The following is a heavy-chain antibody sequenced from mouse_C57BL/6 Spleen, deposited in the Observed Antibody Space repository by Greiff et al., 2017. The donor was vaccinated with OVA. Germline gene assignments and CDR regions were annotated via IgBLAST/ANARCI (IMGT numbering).Heavy chain of an antibody. CDR1: GYSITSGYY. V-gene: IGHV3-6*01. D-gene: IGHD1-1*01. J-gene: IGHJ1*03. Sequence: EVKLMESGPGLVKPSQSLSLTCSVTGYSITSGYYWNWIRQFPGNKLEWMGYISYDGSNNYNPSLKNRISLTRDTSKNQFFLKLNSVTTEDTATYYCARAHYGSSYGYFDVWGTGTTVTVSS. CDR2: ISYDGSN. CDR3: ARAHYGSSYGYFDV.